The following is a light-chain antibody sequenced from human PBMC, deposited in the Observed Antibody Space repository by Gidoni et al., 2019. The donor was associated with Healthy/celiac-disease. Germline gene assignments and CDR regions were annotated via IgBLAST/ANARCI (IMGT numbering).Light chain of an antibody. CDR1: QSVRSN. CDR2: GAS. Sequence: EITLTHPPATPSPSPGTRATLPCRALQSVRSNLAWYQQKPGQAPRLLIYGASTRATGIPARFSGSGSGTEFTLTISSLQSEDFAVYYCQQDNNWPPYTFXPXTKLEIK. V-gene: IGKV3-15*01. CDR3: QQDNNWPPYT. J-gene: IGKJ2*01.